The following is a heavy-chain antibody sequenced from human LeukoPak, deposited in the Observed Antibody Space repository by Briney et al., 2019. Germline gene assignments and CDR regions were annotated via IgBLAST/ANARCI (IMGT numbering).Heavy chain of an antibody. V-gene: IGHV4-39*01. Sequence: SETLSLTCTVSGGSISSSSYYWGWIRQPPGKGLEWIGSIYYGGYTYYNPSLKSRVTISVDTSKNQFSLKLSSVTAADTAVYYCARLQSSSSEYYYYYYYMDVWGKGTTVTVSS. J-gene: IGHJ6*03. CDR1: GGSISSSSYY. CDR3: ARLQSSSSEYYYYYYYMDV. CDR2: IYYGGYT. D-gene: IGHD6-6*01.